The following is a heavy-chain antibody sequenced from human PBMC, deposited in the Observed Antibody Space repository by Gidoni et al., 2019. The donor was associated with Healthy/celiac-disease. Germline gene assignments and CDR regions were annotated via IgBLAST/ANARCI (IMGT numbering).Heavy chain of an antibody. CDR3: AGDYGDYYYYYMDV. V-gene: IGHV3-74*01. CDR2: INSDGSST. CDR1: GFTFSSYW. Sequence: EVQLVESGGGLVQPGGSLILSCASSGFTFSSYWMHWVRQAPGKGLVLVSRINSDGSSTSYADSVKGRFNISRDNAKNTLYLQMNSLRAEETAVYYCAGDYGDYYYYYMDVWGKGTTVTVSS. D-gene: IGHD4-17*01. J-gene: IGHJ6*03.